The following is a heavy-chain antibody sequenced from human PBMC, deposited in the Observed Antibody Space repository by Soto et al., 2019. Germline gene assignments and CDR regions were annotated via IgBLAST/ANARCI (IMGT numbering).Heavy chain of an antibody. CDR2: INPNSGGT. CDR1: GYTFSDYY. D-gene: IGHD1-1*01. Sequence: ASVKVSCKASGYTFSDYYIHWVRQAPGQGLEWMGWINPNSGGTKYAPKFQGGVTMTRDTSITTAYIELSRLRSGDTAVYYCAREPATAKPEGVDFWGQGTLVTVYS. J-gene: IGHJ4*02. CDR3: AREPATAKPEGVDF. V-gene: IGHV1-2*02.